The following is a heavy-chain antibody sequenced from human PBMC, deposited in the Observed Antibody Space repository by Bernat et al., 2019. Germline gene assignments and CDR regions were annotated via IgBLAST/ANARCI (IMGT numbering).Heavy chain of an antibody. V-gene: IGHV3-23*01. J-gene: IGHJ2*01. CDR1: GFSFSDYA. D-gene: IGHD1-26*01. Sequence: EVHLLESGGGLVQPGESLRLSCAASGFSFSDYAMYWVRRAPGKGLEWVSIFSIDGGTTYYVDSVKGRFTISRDNSKNTLYLQMNSLRAEDTAVYYWAKGGSGSPPTTRYFDFWGRGTLVTVSS. CDR3: AKGGSGSPPTTRYFDF. CDR2: FSIDGGTT.